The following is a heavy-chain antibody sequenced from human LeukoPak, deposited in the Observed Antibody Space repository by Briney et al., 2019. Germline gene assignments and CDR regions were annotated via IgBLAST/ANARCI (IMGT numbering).Heavy chain of an antibody. Sequence: GGSLRLSCAASGFTFDDYGMSWVRQAPGKGLVWVSRINSDGSSISYADSVKGRFTISRDNAKNTLYLQMNNLRAEDTAVYYCARAMTYDSTGYYDYWGQGTLVTVSS. D-gene: IGHD3-22*01. J-gene: IGHJ4*02. V-gene: IGHV3-74*01. CDR3: ARAMTYDSTGYYDY. CDR2: INSDGSSI. CDR1: GFTFDDYG.